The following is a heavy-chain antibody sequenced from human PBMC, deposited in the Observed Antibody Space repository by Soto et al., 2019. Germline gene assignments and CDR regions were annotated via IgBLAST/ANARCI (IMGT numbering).Heavy chain of an antibody. V-gene: IGHV4-59*01. Sequence: PSETLSLTCTVAGASISSYYWNWIRQPPGKGLEWIGFISYSGSTNYNPSLTSRVTISVDTSKNQFSLKLTSVTAADTAVYYCARSPDYTNRYDNWGQGALVTVSS. CDR1: GASISSYY. D-gene: IGHD4-4*01. CDR3: ARSPDYTNRYDN. CDR2: ISYSGST. J-gene: IGHJ4*02.